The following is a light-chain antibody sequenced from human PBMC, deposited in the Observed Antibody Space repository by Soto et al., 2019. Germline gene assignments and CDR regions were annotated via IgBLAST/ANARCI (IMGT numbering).Light chain of an antibody. CDR2: EGT. V-gene: IGLV2-23*01. J-gene: IGLJ1*01. Sequence: QSVLTQPASVSGSPGQSITISCTGTSSDVGSYNLVSWYQQHPGKAPKLMIYEGTKRPSGVSDRFSGSRSGNTASLTISGLQAEDEADYYCCSYASSSTYVFGTGTKLTV. CDR3: CSYASSSTYV. CDR1: SSDVGSYNL.